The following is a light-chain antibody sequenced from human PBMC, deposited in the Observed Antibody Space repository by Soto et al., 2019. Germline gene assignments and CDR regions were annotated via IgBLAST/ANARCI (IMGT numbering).Light chain of an antibody. CDR1: QGIGNS. Sequence: DIQMTQSPSSLSASVEDRVTITCRASQGIGNSLAWYQQQPGKAPKLLIFAASTLQSGAPSRFSGSGSGTDFTLTISNLQPEDVATYYCQSYNSAPLTFGPGTKVDIK. CDR3: QSYNSAPLT. J-gene: IGKJ3*01. V-gene: IGKV1-27*01. CDR2: AAS.